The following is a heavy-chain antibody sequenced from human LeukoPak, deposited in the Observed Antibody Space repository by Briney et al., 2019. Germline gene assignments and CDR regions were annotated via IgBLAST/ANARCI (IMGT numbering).Heavy chain of an antibody. CDR2: ISSSGTTK. Sequence: GGALRLSCAASGFTFSSYEMNWVREAPGKGLEWVSYISSSGTTKYYADSVKGRFAISRDNAKNSLYLQMNSLRAEDTAVYYCARYSTGDYWGQGTLVTVSS. V-gene: IGHV3-48*03. J-gene: IGHJ4*02. D-gene: IGHD5-18*01. CDR1: GFTFSSYE. CDR3: ARYSTGDY.